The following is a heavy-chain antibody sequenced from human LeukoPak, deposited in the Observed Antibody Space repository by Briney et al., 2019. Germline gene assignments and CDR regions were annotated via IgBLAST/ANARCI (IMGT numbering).Heavy chain of an antibody. V-gene: IGHV4-4*07. Sequence: SETLSLTCTVPGGSISSYYRSWIRQPAGKGLEWIGRIYTSGSTNYNPSLKSRVTMSVDTSKNQFSLKLSSVTAADTAVYYCAKTYYYYYMDVWGKGTTVTVSS. CDR2: IYTSGST. CDR3: AKTYYYYYMDV. J-gene: IGHJ6*03. CDR1: GGSISSYY.